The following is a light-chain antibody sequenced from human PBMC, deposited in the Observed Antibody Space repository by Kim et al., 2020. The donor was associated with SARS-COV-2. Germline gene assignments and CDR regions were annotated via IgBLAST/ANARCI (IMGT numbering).Light chain of an antibody. J-gene: IGLJ3*02. CDR2: LNSDGSH. V-gene: IGLV4-69*01. CDR3: QTWGTGIGV. CDR1: SGHSSYA. Sequence: ASVKLTCTRSSGHSSYAIAWQQQQPEKGPRYLMKLNSDGSHSKGDGIPDRFSGSSSGAERYLTISSLQSEDEADYYCQTWGTGIGVFGGGTQLTVL.